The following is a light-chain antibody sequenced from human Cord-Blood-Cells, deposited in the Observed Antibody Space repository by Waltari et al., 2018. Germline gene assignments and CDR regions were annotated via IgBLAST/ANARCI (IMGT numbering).Light chain of an antibody. V-gene: IGKV4-1*01. CDR1: QSVLYSSNSKNY. J-gene: IGKJ2*01. Sequence: DIVMTQSPDSLAVSLGERATINCKSSQSVLYSSNSKNYLAWYQQKPVQQPKLLIYWASTRESGVPDRFSGSGSGTDVTLTISSLQAEDVAVYYCQQYYSTPYTFGQGTKLEIK. CDR2: WAS. CDR3: QQYYSTPYT.